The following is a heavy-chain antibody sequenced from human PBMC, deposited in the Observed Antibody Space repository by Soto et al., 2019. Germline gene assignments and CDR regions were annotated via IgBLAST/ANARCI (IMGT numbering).Heavy chain of an antibody. D-gene: IGHD5-18*01. CDR3: ARDRRGYSYGSVGFDY. J-gene: IGHJ4*02. V-gene: IGHV1-69*13. Sequence: AVKVSCKASGGTFSSYAISWVRQAPGQGLEWMGGIIPIFGTANYAQKFQGRVTITADESTSTAYMELSSLRSEDTAVYYCARDRRGYSYGSVGFDYWGQGTLVTVSS. CDR1: GGTFSSYA. CDR2: IIPIFGTA.